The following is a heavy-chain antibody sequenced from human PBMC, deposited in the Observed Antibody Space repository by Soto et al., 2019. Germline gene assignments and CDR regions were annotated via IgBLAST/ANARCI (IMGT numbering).Heavy chain of an antibody. J-gene: IGHJ6*02. CDR1: GGSINYSY. V-gene: IGHV4-59*01. CDR2: ISYTGSA. Sequence: PSETLSLTCTVSGGSINYSYWTWIRQPPGKGLEWIGYISYTGSANYNASLKSRLTISVDTSKNQFSLKLRSVTAADTALYYCARVNYGDYYYGMDVWGQGTTVTVSS. CDR3: ARVNYGDYYYGMDV. D-gene: IGHD4-17*01.